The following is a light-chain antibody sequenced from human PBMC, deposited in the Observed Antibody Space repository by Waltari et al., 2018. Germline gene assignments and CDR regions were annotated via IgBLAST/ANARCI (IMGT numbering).Light chain of an antibody. CDR3: QQYLLFWT. J-gene: IGKJ1*01. CDR1: QTIKGW. CDR2: DAS. V-gene: IGKV1-5*01. Sequence: DIQMTQSPSTLSASVGARVPITCRASQTIKGWLAWDQQKPGKAPELLIHDASTLESGVPPRFSGSGSGTEFTLTISSVQPEDVATYYCQQYLLFWTFGQGTRVEIK.